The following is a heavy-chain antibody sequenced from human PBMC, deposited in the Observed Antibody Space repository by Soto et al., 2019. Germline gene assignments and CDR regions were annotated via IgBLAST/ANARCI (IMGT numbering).Heavy chain of an antibody. D-gene: IGHD2-15*01. Sequence: SVKVSCKALVYPFTRYAMHLVRQAPGQRLEWMGWINAGNGNTKYSQKFQGRVTITRDTSASTAYMELRSLRSEDTAVYYCARASRPAAPSYNWFDPWGQGTQVTVSS. J-gene: IGHJ5*02. V-gene: IGHV1-3*01. CDR1: VYPFTRYA. CDR2: INAGNGNT. CDR3: ARASRPAAPSYNWFDP.